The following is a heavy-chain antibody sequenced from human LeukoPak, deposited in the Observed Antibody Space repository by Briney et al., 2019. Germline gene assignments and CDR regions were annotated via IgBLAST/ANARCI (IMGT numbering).Heavy chain of an antibody. CDR3: ARGVEPLAANTLAY. CDR1: GFTVITND. V-gene: IGHV3-53*01. CDR2: IYSDGNT. D-gene: IGHD1-14*01. J-gene: IGHJ4*02. Sequence: PGGSLRLSCAASGFTVITNDMTWVRQAPGKGLEWVAVIYSDGNTKYADSVQGRLTISRDNSKNTLYLEKNSLSPDDTAVYYCARGVEPLAANTLAYWGQGTLVTASA.